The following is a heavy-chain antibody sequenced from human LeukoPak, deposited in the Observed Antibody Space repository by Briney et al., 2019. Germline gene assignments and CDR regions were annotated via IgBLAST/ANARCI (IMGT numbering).Heavy chain of an antibody. J-gene: IGHJ5*02. Sequence: GGSLRLSCAASGFIFNSYGLVWVRQAPGKGLEWVSAISNDGGGTTYADFVKGRFTISRDNSKNTLFLQMNSLRADDTALYYCAKGSSGYFLDLWGQGTLVTVSS. CDR1: GFIFNSYG. V-gene: IGHV3-23*01. D-gene: IGHD3-22*01. CDR3: AKGSSGYFLDL. CDR2: ISNDGGGT.